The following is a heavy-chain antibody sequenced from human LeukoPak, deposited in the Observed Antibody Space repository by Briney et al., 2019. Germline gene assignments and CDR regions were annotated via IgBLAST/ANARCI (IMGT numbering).Heavy chain of an antibody. J-gene: IGHJ4*02. CDR1: GLTFSDYY. D-gene: IGHD2-15*01. V-gene: IGHV3-11*06. Sequence: GGSLRLSCAASGLTFSDYYMSWIRQAPGKGLEWVSSISSSSSYIYYADSVKGRFTISRDNAKNSLYLQMNSLRAEDTAVYYCARGEDIVVVVAALGGYFDYWGQGTLVTVSS. CDR3: ARGEDIVVVVAALGGYFDY. CDR2: ISSSSSYI.